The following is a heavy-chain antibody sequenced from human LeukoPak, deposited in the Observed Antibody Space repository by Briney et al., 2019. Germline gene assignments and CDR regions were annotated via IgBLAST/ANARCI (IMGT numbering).Heavy chain of an antibody. Sequence: SETLSLTCAVYGGSFSGYYWSWIRQPPGKGLEWIGEINHSGSTNYNPSPKSRVTISVDTSKNQFSLKLSSVTAADTAVYYCASTSITGTTRDYWGQGTLVTVSS. D-gene: IGHD1-20*01. CDR3: ASTSITGTTRDY. CDR1: GGSFSGYY. CDR2: INHSGST. J-gene: IGHJ4*02. V-gene: IGHV4-34*01.